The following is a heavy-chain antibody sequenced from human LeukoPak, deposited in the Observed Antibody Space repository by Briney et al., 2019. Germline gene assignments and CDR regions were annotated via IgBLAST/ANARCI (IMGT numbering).Heavy chain of an antibody. CDR1: GGSISSSPYY. D-gene: IGHD6-19*01. V-gene: IGHV4-39*07. CDR2: IYYSGTT. J-gene: IGHJ4*02. Sequence: SETLSLTCTVSGGSISSSPYYWGWIRQPPGKGLEWIGSIYYSGTTHYNPSLESRVTISVDTSKNQFSLKLSSVTAADTAVYYCARTSSSGLVGGYYFDYWGQGTLVTVSS. CDR3: ARTSSSGLVGGYYFDY.